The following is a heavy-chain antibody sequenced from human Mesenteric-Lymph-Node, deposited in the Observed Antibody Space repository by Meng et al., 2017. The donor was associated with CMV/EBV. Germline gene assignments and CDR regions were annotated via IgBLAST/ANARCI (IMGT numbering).Heavy chain of an antibody. D-gene: IGHD2-8*02. J-gene: IGHJ4*02. CDR2: TKQDGSAK. CDR1: GFTFSSYW. Sequence: GESLKISCAASGFTFSSYWMSWVRQAPGKGLEWVANTKQDGSAKYYVDSLKDRFTISRDNAKNSLYLQMNSLRAGDTAVYYCANAEMPGVTGDYWGQGTLVTVSS. CDR3: ANAEMPGVTGDY. V-gene: IGHV3-7*03.